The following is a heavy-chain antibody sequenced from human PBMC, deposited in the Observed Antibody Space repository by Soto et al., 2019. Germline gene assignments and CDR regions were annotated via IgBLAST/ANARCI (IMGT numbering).Heavy chain of an antibody. Sequence: GGSLRLSCAASGFTFSSYWMSWVRHAPGKGLEWVANIKQDGREKYYVDSVKGRFTISRDNAKNSLYLQMNSLRAEDTAVYYCARTNYYDSSGYYGDWGQGTLVTVSS. CDR2: IKQDGREK. CDR1: GFTFSSYW. CDR3: ARTNYYDSSGYYGD. J-gene: IGHJ4*02. D-gene: IGHD3-22*01. V-gene: IGHV3-7*03.